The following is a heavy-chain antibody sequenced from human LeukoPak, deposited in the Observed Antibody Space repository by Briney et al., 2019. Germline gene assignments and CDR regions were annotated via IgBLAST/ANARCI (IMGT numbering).Heavy chain of an antibody. CDR3: AKDRCSNGVGCYYYYMDV. Sequence: GGSLRLSCTASGFTFGDYAMTWVRQAPGKGLEWVAYIQYDGSNEQYADSVKGRFSISRDSSKNILYLQMNSLRAEDTAVYYCAKDRCSNGVGCYYYYMDVWGKGTTVTISS. CDR1: GFTFGDYA. CDR2: IQYDGSNE. J-gene: IGHJ6*03. D-gene: IGHD2-8*01. V-gene: IGHV3-30*02.